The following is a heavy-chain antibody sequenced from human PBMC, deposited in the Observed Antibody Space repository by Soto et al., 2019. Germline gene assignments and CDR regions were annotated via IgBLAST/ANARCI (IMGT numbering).Heavy chain of an antibody. CDR2: IYYSGST. D-gene: IGHD3-10*01. J-gene: IGHJ6*02. CDR3: ARDSGITMVRGVPTRYYYYGMDV. CDR1: GGFISSYY. V-gene: IGHV4-59*01. Sequence: SETLSLTCTVSGGFISSYYWSWIRQPPGKGLEWIGYIYYSGSTNYNPSLKSRVTISVDTSKNQFSLKLSSVTAADTAVYYCARDSGITMVRGVPTRYYYYGMDVWGQGTTVT.